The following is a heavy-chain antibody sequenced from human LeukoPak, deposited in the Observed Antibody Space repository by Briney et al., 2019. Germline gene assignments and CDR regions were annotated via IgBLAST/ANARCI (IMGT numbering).Heavy chain of an antibody. Sequence: PGGSLRLSCAASGFTFSNSLMHWVRQVPGKGRVWVARIDTDGSTTHYADSVKGRFTISRDNAKNTLYLQMNSLRAEDTAVYYCAKDRDGYNYWGQGTLVTVSS. CDR3: AKDRDGYNY. CDR1: GFTFSNSL. D-gene: IGHD5-24*01. J-gene: IGHJ4*02. CDR2: IDTDGSTT. V-gene: IGHV3-74*01.